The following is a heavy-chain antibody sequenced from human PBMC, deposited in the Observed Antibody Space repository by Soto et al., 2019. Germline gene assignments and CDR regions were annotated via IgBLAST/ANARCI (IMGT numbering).Heavy chain of an antibody. CDR2: INPNSGGT. Sequence: ASVKVSCKASGYTFTINGISWVRQAPGQGLEWMGWINPNSGGTNYAQKFQGWVTMTRDTSISTAYMELSRLRSDDTAVYYCAREGPGGCYDSSGYYYPGSFDYWGQGTLVTVSS. J-gene: IGHJ4*02. D-gene: IGHD3-22*01. CDR3: AREGPGGCYDSSGYYYPGSFDY. CDR1: GYTFTING. V-gene: IGHV1-2*04.